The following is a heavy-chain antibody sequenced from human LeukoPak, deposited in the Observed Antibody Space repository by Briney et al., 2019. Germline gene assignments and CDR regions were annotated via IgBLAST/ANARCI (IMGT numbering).Heavy chain of an antibody. CDR2: IKQDGSEK. CDR3: ARPGGDYVWGSYRYISFPFDY. V-gene: IGHV3-7*01. Sequence: GGSLRLSCAASGFTFSHHWMHWVRQAPGKGLEWVANIKQDGSEKYYVDSVKGRYTISRDNAKNSLYLQMNSLRAEDTAVYYCARPGGDYVWGSYRYISFPFDYWGQGTLVTVSS. CDR1: GFTFSHHW. J-gene: IGHJ4*02. D-gene: IGHD3-16*02.